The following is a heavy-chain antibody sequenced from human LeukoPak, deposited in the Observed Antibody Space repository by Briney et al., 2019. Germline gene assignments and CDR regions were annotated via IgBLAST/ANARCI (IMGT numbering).Heavy chain of an antibody. CDR3: AKRRSGWNNY. J-gene: IGHJ4*02. V-gene: IGHV3-23*01. Sequence: GGSLRLSCAASGFAFSSYAMSWVRQAPGKRLEWVSAISGSGGSTYYADSVKGRFTISRDNSKNTLYLQMNSLRAEDTAVYYCAKRRSGWNNYWGQGTLVTVSS. CDR1: GFAFSSYA. D-gene: IGHD6-19*01. CDR2: ISGSGGST.